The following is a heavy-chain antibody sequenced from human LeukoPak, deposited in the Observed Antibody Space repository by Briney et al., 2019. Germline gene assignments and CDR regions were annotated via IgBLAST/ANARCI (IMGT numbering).Heavy chain of an antibody. Sequence: PGGSLTLSCIVSGFTFNNYWMNWVRQAPGKGLEWVANIKQDGSARYYVDYVKGRFTISRDNAENSLYLQMNSLRVEDTAVYYCARDVRATGALDMWGQGTLLTVSS. J-gene: IGHJ3*02. CDR2: IKQDGSAR. V-gene: IGHV3-7*04. CDR3: ARDVRATGALDM. CDR1: GFTFNNYW.